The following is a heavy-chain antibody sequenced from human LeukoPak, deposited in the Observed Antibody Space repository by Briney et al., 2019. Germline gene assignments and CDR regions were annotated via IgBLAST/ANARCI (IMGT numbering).Heavy chain of an antibody. Sequence: PSETLSLTCTVSGGPISSGSYYWSWIRQPAGKGLEWIGRIYTSGSTNYNPSLKSRVTISVDTSKNQFSLKLSSVTAADTAVYYCAREGGIAARPWFDPWGQGTLVTVSS. CDR2: IYTSGST. D-gene: IGHD6-6*01. V-gene: IGHV4-61*02. CDR3: AREGGIAARPWFDP. J-gene: IGHJ5*02. CDR1: GGPISSGSYY.